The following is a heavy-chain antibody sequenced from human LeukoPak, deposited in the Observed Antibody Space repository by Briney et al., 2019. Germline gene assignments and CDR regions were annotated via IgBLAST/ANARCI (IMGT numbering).Heavy chain of an antibody. Sequence: GGSLRLSCAASGFTFSTYSMNWVRQAPGKGLEWVSYISSSSSTIYYADSVKGRFTISRDNAKNSLYLQMNSLRAEDTAVYYCAREFPYYYDTSGYYVDYWGQGTLVTVSS. CDR3: AREFPYYYDTSGYYVDY. CDR2: ISSSSSTI. J-gene: IGHJ4*02. D-gene: IGHD3-22*01. CDR1: GFTFSTYS. V-gene: IGHV3-48*01.